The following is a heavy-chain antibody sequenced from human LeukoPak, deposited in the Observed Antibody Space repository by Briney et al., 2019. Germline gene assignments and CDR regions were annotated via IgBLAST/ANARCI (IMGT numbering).Heavy chain of an antibody. CDR2: INTDGSST. Sequence: GGTLRLSCAASGFTFSTFWVHWVRHAPGKGPVWVSRINTDGSSTIYADSVKGRFTISRDNAKNTLYLQMNSLRAEDTAVYYCARSEYSSTWYGDYYYYYMDVWGKGTTVTVSS. CDR3: ARSEYSSTWYGDYYYYYMDV. CDR1: GFTFSTFW. J-gene: IGHJ6*03. V-gene: IGHV3-74*01. D-gene: IGHD6-13*01.